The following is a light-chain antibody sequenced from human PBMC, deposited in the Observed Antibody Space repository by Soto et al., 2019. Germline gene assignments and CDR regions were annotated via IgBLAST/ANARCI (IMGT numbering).Light chain of an antibody. V-gene: IGLV2-14*01. CDR2: EVS. CDR1: SSDVGGYNY. J-gene: IGLJ2*01. CDR3: SSYTSSSTLLV. Sequence: QSALPQPASVSGSPGQSITISCTGTSSDVGGYNYVSWYQRHPGKAPKLMIYEVSNRPSGVSNRFSGSKSGNTASLTISGLQAEDEADYYCSSYTSSSTLLVFGGGTKLTVL.